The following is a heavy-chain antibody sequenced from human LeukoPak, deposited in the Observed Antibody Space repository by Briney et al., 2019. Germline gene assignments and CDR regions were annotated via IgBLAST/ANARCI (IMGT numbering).Heavy chain of an antibody. J-gene: IGHJ4*02. CDR1: GGSISSSSYY. V-gene: IGHV4-39*01. Sequence: SETLSLTCTVSGGSISSSSYYWGWIRQPPGKGLEWIGSIYYSGSTYYNPSLKSRVTISVDTSKNQFSLKLSSVTAADTAVYYCARLGSGWFGSLDYWGQGTLVAVSS. CDR2: IYYSGST. D-gene: IGHD6-19*01. CDR3: ARLGSGWFGSLDY.